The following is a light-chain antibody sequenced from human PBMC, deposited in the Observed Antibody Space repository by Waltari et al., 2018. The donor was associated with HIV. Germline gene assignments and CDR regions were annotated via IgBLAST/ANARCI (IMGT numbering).Light chain of an antibody. V-gene: IGLV3-21*02. CDR1: NIGSKS. CDR2: NGS. CDR3: HVWDRSSDHHV. Sequence: SYVLTQPPSVSVAPGQTARLTCGGNNIGSKSVHWYQQKAGQAPVLVVYNGSDRPSGIPERFSGSRSGNTATLTISRVEAGDEADYYCHVWDRSSDHHVFGTGTKVTVL. J-gene: IGLJ1*01.